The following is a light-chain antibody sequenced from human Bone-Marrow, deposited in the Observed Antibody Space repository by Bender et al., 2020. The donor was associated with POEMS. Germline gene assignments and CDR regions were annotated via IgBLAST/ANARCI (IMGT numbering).Light chain of an antibody. CDR3: CSYAGGNSWM. CDR1: GSNIGGYP. J-gene: IGLJ3*02. V-gene: IGLV1-44*01. CDR2: TNN. Sequence: QSVLTQPPSVSGTPGQRVTISCSGSGSNIGGYPVNWYQQLPGTAPRLLIYTNNERPSGVPDRFSGSKSGNTASLTISGLQSEDEADYYCCSYAGGNSWMFGGGTKVTVL.